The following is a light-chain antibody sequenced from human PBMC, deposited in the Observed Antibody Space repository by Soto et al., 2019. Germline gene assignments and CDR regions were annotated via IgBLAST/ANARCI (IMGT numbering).Light chain of an antibody. J-gene: IGKJ2*01. Sequence: EMVLTQSAATLSFSPGERATLSCSASQSVSSYLAWYQQKPGQAPRLLIYDASNRATGIPARFSGSGSGTDFTITISSLEPEDFAVYYCQQRSNWPPTFGQGTKLEIK. CDR2: DAS. V-gene: IGKV3-11*01. CDR3: QQRSNWPPT. CDR1: QSVSSY.